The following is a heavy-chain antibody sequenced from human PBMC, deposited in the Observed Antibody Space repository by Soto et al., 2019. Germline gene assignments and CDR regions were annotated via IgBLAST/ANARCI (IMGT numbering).Heavy chain of an antibody. CDR1: GGSISSSTYY. Sequence: PSETLSLTCTVSGGSISSSTYYWGWIRQPPGKGLEWIGSVYYSGSTYYNPSLESRVTISVDTSNNQFSLKLSSVTAADTAVYYCARRDEGGYSYPYYFDYWGQGALVTVSS. J-gene: IGHJ4*02. V-gene: IGHV4-39*01. D-gene: IGHD5-18*01. CDR3: ARRDEGGYSYPYYFDY. CDR2: VYYSGST.